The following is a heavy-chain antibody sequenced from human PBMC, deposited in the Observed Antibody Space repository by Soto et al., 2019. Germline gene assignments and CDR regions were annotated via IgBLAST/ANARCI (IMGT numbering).Heavy chain of an antibody. V-gene: IGHV4-31*03. Sequence: TLALTCTVSGGSISSGGYYWSWIRQHPGNGLEWIGYIYYSGSTYYNPSLKSRVTISVDTSKHQFSLKLSSVTAADTAVYYCARDDKHLKLRGWFGLWGQGTLVTVSS. D-gene: IGHD1-1*01. CDR2: IYYSGST. CDR1: GGSISSGGYY. J-gene: IGHJ5*02. CDR3: ARDDKHLKLRGWFGL.